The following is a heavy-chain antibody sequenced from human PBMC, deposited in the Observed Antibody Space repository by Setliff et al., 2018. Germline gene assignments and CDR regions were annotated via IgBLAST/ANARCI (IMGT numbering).Heavy chain of an antibody. CDR3: ARRTNYFDSSGYRVYYFDY. J-gene: IGHJ4*02. V-gene: IGHV4-39*01. Sequence: SETLSLTCTVSGGSLSNSGYSWGWIRQPPGKGLEWIGSIYYSGSTYYKSSLKSRVTISVDTSENQFSLKLNSVTAADTALYYCARRTNYFDSSGYRVYYFDYWGQGTLVTVSS. CDR1: GGSLSNSGYS. D-gene: IGHD3-22*01. CDR2: IYYSGST.